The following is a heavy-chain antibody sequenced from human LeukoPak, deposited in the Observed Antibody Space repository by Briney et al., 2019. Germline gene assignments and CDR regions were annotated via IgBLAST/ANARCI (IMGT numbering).Heavy chain of an antibody. V-gene: IGHV1-2*02. CDR3: ARDTTGTTPFDP. CDR2: INPNSGGT. D-gene: IGHD1-1*01. Sequence: ASVKVSCKASGYTFTGYYMHWVRQAPGQGLEWMGWINPNSGGTNYAQKFQGRVTMTRDTSISTAYMELSRLRSDDTAVYYCARDTTGTTPFDPWGQGTLATVSS. J-gene: IGHJ5*02. CDR1: GYTFTGYY.